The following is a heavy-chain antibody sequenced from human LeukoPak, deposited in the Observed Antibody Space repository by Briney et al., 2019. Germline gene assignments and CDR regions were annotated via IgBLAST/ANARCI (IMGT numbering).Heavy chain of an antibody. J-gene: IGHJ6*02. CDR1: GFTFSSYA. CDR3: ARSPPTYYYYGMDV. CDR2: IKQDGSEK. Sequence: PGGSLRLSCAASGFTFSSYAMSWVRQAPGKGLEWVANIKQDGSEKYYVDSVKGRFTISRDNAKNSLYLQMNSLRAEDTAVYYCARSPPTYYYYGMDVWGQGTTVTVSS. V-gene: IGHV3-7*01.